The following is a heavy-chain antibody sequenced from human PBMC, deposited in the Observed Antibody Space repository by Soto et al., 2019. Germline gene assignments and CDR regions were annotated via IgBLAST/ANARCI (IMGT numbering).Heavy chain of an antibody. D-gene: IGHD6-25*01. CDR2: IYYSGST. CDR1: GGSVSSGSYY. Sequence: PSETLSLTCTVSGGSVSSGSYYWSWIRQPPGKGLERIGYIYYSGSTNYNPSLKSRVTISVDTSKNQFSLKLSSVTAADTAVYYCARSPGGPNWFDPWGQGTLVTVSS. J-gene: IGHJ5*02. CDR3: ARSPGGPNWFDP. V-gene: IGHV4-61*01.